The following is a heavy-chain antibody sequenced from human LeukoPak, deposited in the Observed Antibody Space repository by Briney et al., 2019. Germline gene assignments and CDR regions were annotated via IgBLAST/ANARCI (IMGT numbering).Heavy chain of an antibody. J-gene: IGHJ4*02. D-gene: IGHD6-13*01. V-gene: IGHV4-39*07. Sequence: PSETLSLTCTISGGSISGSSYYWAWLRQPPGKGPEWIGNIHFSGSTYYNPSLQSRVTMPVDTSRNQFSLKVNSVTAADTAVYYCARVSSSWPHYYLDCWGQGTLVTVSS. CDR3: ARVSSSWPHYYLDC. CDR1: GGSISGSSYY. CDR2: IHFSGST.